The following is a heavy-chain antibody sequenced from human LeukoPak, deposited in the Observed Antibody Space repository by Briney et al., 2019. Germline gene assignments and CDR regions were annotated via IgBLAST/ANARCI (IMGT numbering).Heavy chain of an antibody. J-gene: IGHJ4*02. CDR2: ISNSGSTI. CDR1: GFTFSGYY. Sequence: GGSLRLSCAASGFTFSGYYMSWIRQAPGKGLEWVSYISNSGSTIYYADSVKGRFTISRDNAKNTLYLQMNSLRVEDTAVYYCARGGGSMVRGVIGAPFDYWGQGTLVTVSS. D-gene: IGHD3-10*01. V-gene: IGHV3-11*04. CDR3: ARGGGSMVRGVIGAPFDY.